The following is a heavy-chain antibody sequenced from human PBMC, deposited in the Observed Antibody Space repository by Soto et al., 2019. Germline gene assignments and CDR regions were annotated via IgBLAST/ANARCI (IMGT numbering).Heavy chain of an antibody. Sequence: PSETLSLTCTVSSGSISGYFWSWIRQPPGKEPEWIGYISYRGNTNYNPSLQSRVSISLVTSKNQISLKLDAVTASDTAVYYCARMERSKEGLSVYYFEFWGQGTLVTVSS. V-gene: IGHV4-59*01. CDR1: SGSISGYF. CDR3: ARMERSKEGLSVYYFEF. D-gene: IGHD1-26*01. CDR2: ISYRGNT. J-gene: IGHJ4*02.